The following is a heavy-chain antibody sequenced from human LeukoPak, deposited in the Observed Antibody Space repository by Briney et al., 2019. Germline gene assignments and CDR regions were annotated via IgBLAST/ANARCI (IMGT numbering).Heavy chain of an antibody. Sequence: SETLSLTCAVYGGSFTVYYWTWIRQTPGKGLEWIGQINHSGSANYNPSLKSRVTMSVDTSKNQFSLKLTSVTAADTAVYYCARGCPGYWGQGTLVTVSS. CDR1: GGSFTVYY. CDR2: INHSGSA. CDR3: ARGCPGY. V-gene: IGHV4-34*01. J-gene: IGHJ4*02.